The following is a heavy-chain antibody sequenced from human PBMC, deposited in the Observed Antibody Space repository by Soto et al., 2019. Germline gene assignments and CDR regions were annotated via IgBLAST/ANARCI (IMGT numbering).Heavy chain of an antibody. CDR1: GGSIYTGGFY. J-gene: IGHJ4*02. V-gene: IGHV4-31*01. D-gene: IGHD1-26*01. CDR2: IYYTGST. Sequence: PSETLSLTCTVSGGSIYTGGFYWSWIRQLPGKGLEWLGYIYYTGSTQYTPSLKSQLSISTDTSDNQFSLRLNSVTAADTAVYYCATSLVTSRARVDYWGQGTPVTVSS. CDR3: ATSLVTSRARVDY.